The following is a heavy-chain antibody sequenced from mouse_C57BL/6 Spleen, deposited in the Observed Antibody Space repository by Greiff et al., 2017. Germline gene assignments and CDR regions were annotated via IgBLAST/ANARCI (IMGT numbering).Heavy chain of an antibody. Sequence: VQLQQSGAELVKPGASVKMSCKASGYTFTTYPIEWMKQNHGKSLEWIGNFHPYNDDTKYNEKFKGKATLTVEKSSSTVYLELSRLTSDDSAVYYCATRVYGSSYAMEYWGQGTSVTVSS. CDR2: FHPYNDDT. CDR1: GYTFTTYP. D-gene: IGHD1-1*01. CDR3: ATRVYGSSYAMEY. V-gene: IGHV1-47*01. J-gene: IGHJ4*01.